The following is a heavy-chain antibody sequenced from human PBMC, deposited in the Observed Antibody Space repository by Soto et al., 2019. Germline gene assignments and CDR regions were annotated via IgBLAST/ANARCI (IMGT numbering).Heavy chain of an antibody. Sequence: VQLVESGGGLVQPGRSLRLSCTASAFSFGDFAMHWVRQVPGKGLEWGSGINWNGNYIGYADSVKGRFTVSRGNAKMSSYLRMNRLRPADTALYSCASAPTGGTSPVDFDLRGGGTLVTVSS. D-gene: IGHD2-15*01. CDR2: INWNGNYI. J-gene: IGHJ4*02. V-gene: IGHV3-9*01. CDR3: ASAPTGGTSPVDFDL. CDR1: AFSFGDFA.